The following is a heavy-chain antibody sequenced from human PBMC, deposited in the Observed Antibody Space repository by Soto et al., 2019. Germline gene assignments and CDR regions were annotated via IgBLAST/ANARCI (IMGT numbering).Heavy chain of an antibody. J-gene: IGHJ4*02. D-gene: IGHD1-1*01. CDR1: GGSISTVGHY. V-gene: IGHV4-31*03. CDR3: ARATGTLRSRNCDY. Sequence: SETLSLTCSVSGGSISTVGHYWTWIRQPPGKGLEWIGSIYHTGSTYYSKSLRSRLTMSVDASKSQFSLRLSSVTAADTAVYYCARATGTLRSRNCDYWGQGSLVTVSS. CDR2: IYHTGST.